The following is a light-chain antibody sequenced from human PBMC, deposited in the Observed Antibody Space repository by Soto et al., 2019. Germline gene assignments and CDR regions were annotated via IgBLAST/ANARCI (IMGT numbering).Light chain of an antibody. Sequence: DIQLTQSPSSLSASVGDRVTITFRASRGIGNCLAWYQQRPGKAPKPLIYSASNLQSGVPSRFSASGSGTEFTLTISSLQPEDFATYYCQQYHSHPLTLGQGTRLEIK. CDR2: SAS. CDR3: QQYHSHPLT. J-gene: IGKJ5*01. CDR1: RGIGNC. V-gene: IGKV1-16*01.